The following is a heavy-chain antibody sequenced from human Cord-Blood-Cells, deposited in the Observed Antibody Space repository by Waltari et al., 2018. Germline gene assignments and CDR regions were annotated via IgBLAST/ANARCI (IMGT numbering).Heavy chain of an antibody. Sequence: QVQLVQSGAEVKKPGASVKVSCKASGYTFISNAMHWVRQAPGQRLEWMGGINAGNGNTKYSQKFQGRVTITRDTSASTAYMELSSLRSEDTAVYYCARGTKGFSFDYWGQGTLVTVSS. CDR1: GYTFISNA. J-gene: IGHJ4*02. CDR3: ARGTKGFSFDY. D-gene: IGHD2-8*01. CDR2: INAGNGNT. V-gene: IGHV1-3*01.